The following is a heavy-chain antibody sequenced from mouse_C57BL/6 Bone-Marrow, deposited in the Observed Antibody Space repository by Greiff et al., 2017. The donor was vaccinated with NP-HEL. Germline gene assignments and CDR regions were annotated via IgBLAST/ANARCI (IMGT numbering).Heavy chain of an antibody. J-gene: IGHJ2*01. D-gene: IGHD2-4*01. CDR2: IYPRDGSP. Sequence: QVQLQQSGPELVKPGASVKLSCKASGYTFTSYDINWVKQRPGQGLEWIGWIYPRDGSPKYNEQFKGKATLTVDTSSSTAYLELHSLTSEDSAVYFCARPATRYYDYGEDYWGQGTTLTVSS. V-gene: IGHV1-85*01. CDR3: ARPATRYYDYGEDY. CDR1: GYTFTSYD.